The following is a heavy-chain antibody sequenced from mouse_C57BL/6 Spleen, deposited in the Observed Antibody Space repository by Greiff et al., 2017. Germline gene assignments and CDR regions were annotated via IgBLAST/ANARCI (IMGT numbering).Heavy chain of an antibody. V-gene: IGHV5-9*01. CDR2: ISGGGGNT. J-gene: IGHJ1*03. CDR3: ARRLDYRGYFDV. D-gene: IGHD2-4*01. Sequence: EVKVVESGGGLVKPGGSLKLSCAASGFTFSSYTMSWVRQTPEKRLEWVATISGGGGNTYYPASVKGRFTISRDNAKNTLYLQMSSLRSEYTALYYCARRLDYRGYFDVWGTGTTVTVSS. CDR1: GFTFSSYT.